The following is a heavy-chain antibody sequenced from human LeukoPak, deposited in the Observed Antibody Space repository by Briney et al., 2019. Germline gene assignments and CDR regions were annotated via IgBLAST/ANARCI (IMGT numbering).Heavy chain of an antibody. CDR2: ISYDGSNK. D-gene: IGHD6-19*01. J-gene: IGHJ6*02. V-gene: IGHV3-30*04. CDR3: AKSLMYSSGWYYYYGMDV. Sequence: GGSLRLSCAASGFTFSSYAMHWVRQAPGKGLEWVAVISYDGSNKYYADSVKGRFTISRDNSKNTLYLQMNSLRAEDTAVYYCAKSLMYSSGWYYYYGMDVWGQGTTVTVSS. CDR1: GFTFSSYA.